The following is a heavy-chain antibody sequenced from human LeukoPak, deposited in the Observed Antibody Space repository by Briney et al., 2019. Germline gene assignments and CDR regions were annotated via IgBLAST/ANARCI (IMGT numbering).Heavy chain of an antibody. D-gene: IGHD1-26*01. CDR2: IKQDGSEK. V-gene: IGHV3-7*01. Sequence: GGSLRLSCKGSGFSFSSYWMSWVRQAPGKGLEWVANIKQDGSEKYYVDSVKGRFTISRDNAKNSLYLQMNSLRAEDTAVYYCARAGGTYYGIAFDIWGQGTMVTVSS. CDR3: ARAGGTYYGIAFDI. CDR1: GFSFSSYW. J-gene: IGHJ3*02.